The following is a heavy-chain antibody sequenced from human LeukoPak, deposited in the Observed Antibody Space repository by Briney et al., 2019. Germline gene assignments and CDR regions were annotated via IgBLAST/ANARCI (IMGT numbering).Heavy chain of an antibody. CDR2: ISYDGSNK. CDR1: GFTFSSYG. J-gene: IGHJ1*01. D-gene: IGHD2-15*01. CDR3: ARDRAAFKYFQH. Sequence: GGSLRLSCAASGFTFSSYGMHWVRQAPGKGLEWVAVISYDGSNKYYADSVKGRFTISRDNAKNSLYLQMNSLRAEDTAVYYCARDRAAFKYFQHWGQGTLVTVSS. V-gene: IGHV3-30*03.